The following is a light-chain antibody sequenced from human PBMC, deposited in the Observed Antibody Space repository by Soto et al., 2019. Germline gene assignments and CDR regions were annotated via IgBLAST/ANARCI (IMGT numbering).Light chain of an antibody. V-gene: IGKV1-5*01. CDR3: QRYNSNSRT. CDR1: QNIDHW. J-gene: IGKJ1*01. CDR2: DAS. Sequence: DIQMTQSPSTLAASLGDRVTIACRASQNIDHWLAWYQLKPGKAPKFLIYDASILESGVPSRFSGSGSGTEFTLTISSLQPDDFATYYCQRYNSNSRTFGQGTRVELK.